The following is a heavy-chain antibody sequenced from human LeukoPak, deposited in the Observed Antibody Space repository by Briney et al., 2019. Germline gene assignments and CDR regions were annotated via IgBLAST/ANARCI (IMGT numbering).Heavy chain of an antibody. Sequence: GASVKVSCKASGYTFTSYGISWVRQAPGQGLEWMGWTSAYNGNTNYAQKLQGRVTMTTDTSTSTAYMELRSLRSDDTAVYYCARYVRARTYYYGMDVWGKGTTVTVSS. V-gene: IGHV1-18*04. D-gene: IGHD3-16*01. CDR2: TSAYNGNT. J-gene: IGHJ6*04. CDR3: ARYVRARTYYYGMDV. CDR1: GYTFTSYG.